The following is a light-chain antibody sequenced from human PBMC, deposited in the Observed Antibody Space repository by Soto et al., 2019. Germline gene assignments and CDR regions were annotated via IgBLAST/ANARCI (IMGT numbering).Light chain of an antibody. J-gene: IGKJ1*01. Sequence: ELVLTQSPGTLSLSPGERATLSCRASQSVSSSWLAWYQQKPGQAPRLLIYGASSRATGVPDRFSGSGSGTDFTLTISRPEPEDSAVVYCQQYGGPPWTFGQGTKVEIK. CDR2: GAS. CDR3: QQYGGPPWT. V-gene: IGKV3-20*01. CDR1: QSVSSSW.